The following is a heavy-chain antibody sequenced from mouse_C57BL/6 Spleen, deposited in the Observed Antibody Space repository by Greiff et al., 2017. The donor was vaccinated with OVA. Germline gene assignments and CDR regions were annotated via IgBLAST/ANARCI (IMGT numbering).Heavy chain of an antibody. J-gene: IGHJ2*01. Sequence: QVQLQQSGAELVRPGTSVKLSCKASGYTFTSYWMHWVKQRPGQGLEWIGVIDPSDSYTNYNQKFKGKATLTVDTSSSTAYMQLSSLTSEDSAVYYCAREDRSNFYYFDYWGQGTTLTVSS. D-gene: IGHD2-5*01. V-gene: IGHV1-59*01. CDR3: AREDRSNFYYFDY. CDR2: IDPSDSYT. CDR1: GYTFTSYW.